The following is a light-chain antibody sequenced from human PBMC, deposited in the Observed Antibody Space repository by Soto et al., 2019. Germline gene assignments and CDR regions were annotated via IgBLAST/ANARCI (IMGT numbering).Light chain of an antibody. CDR2: GAS. J-gene: IGKJ2*01. CDR3: QHYGSSYT. V-gene: IGKV3-20*01. Sequence: ENVLTQSPGTLSLSPGERATLSCRASQSVSNSYLAWYQQKPGQAPRLLIYGASSRATGIPDRFSGSVSGTDFTLTISRLEPEDFAVYYCQHYGSSYTFGQGTKLEIK. CDR1: QSVSNSY.